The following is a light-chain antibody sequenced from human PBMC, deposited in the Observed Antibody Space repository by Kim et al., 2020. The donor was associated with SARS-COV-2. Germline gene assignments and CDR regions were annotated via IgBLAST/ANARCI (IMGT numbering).Light chain of an antibody. CDR3: QSYDNRLSGYV. J-gene: IGLJ1*01. V-gene: IGLV1-40*01. CDR2: GNN. Sequence: QSVLTQPPSVSGAPGQRVTISCTGSNSNIGAGYDVHWYQQLPGTAPKLLIYGNNNRPSGVPDRFSGSRSGTSASLAITGLQAEDEADYYCQSYDNRLSGYVFGTGTKVTVL. CDR1: NSNIGAGYD.